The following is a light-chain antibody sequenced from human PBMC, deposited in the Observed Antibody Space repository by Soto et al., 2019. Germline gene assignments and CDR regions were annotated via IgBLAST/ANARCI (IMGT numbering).Light chain of an antibody. CDR1: SRDVGGYNY. V-gene: IGLV2-11*01. CDR2: DVN. J-gene: IGLJ1*01. CDR3: SSYADIYIYV. Sequence: QSVLTQPLSVSGSPGQSVAISCTGTSRDVGGYNYVSWYQQHPGKAPKLIIYDVNRRPSGVPGRFSGSKSGNTASLTISGLQSDDEADYYCSSYADIYIYVFGPGTKVTVL.